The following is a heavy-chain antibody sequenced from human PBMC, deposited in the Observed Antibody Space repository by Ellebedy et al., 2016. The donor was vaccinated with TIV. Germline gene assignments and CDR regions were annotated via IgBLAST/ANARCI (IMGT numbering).Heavy chain of an antibody. D-gene: IGHD6-13*01. V-gene: IGHV4-59*12. CDR3: ARGGSSSWYGVY. CDR2: VYYSGTT. J-gene: IGHJ4*02. Sequence: SETLSLXXTVSGGSISSYYWSWIRQPPGKGLEWIGYVYYSGTTNYNPSLKSRVTMSVDTSKNHFSLNLTSVTAADTALYYCARGGSSSWYGVYWGQGILVTVSS. CDR1: GGSISSYY.